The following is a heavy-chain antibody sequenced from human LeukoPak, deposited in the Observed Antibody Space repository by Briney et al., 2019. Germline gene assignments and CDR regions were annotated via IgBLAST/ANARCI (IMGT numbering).Heavy chain of an antibody. D-gene: IGHD1-26*01. CDR3: ARARSIVGVSPFQH. Sequence: GGSLRLSCAASGFSFSNYAMHWVRQAPGKGLEWVAVISYDGSNKYYADFVKGRFTISRDNSKNTLYLQMNSLRPEDTAVYYCARARSIVGVSPFQHWGQGTLVTVSS. CDR1: GFSFSNYA. J-gene: IGHJ1*01. V-gene: IGHV3-30*04. CDR2: ISYDGSNK.